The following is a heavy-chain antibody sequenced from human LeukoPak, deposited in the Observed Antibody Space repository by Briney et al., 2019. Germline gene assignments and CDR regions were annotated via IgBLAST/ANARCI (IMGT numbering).Heavy chain of an antibody. CDR3: ARPQSSSGYYWPFDD. Sequence: GSXXLXCXAXXFTFSSYAMRWVRQAPGKGLEWVSAISPSSGTFYADSVKSRFTISRDNSKNTLYLQMNSLRAEDTAVYYCARPQSSSGYYWPFDDWGQGTLVTVSS. CDR1: XFTFSSYA. V-gene: IGHV3-23*01. J-gene: IGHJ4*02. CDR2: ISPSSGT. D-gene: IGHD3-22*01.